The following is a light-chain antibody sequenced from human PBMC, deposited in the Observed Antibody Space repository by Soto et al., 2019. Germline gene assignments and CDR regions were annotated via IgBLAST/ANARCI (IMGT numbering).Light chain of an antibody. J-gene: IGKJ1*01. CDR1: QSLLHSNGYKY. CDR2: LGS. V-gene: IGKV2-28*01. Sequence: DIVMTQSPLSLAVTPGEPASISCRSSQSLLHSNGYKYLDWYLQKPGQSPQLLIYLGSNRASGVPDRFSGSGSGTDFTLKISRGEPEDVGVYYCMQALEAWTFGQGTKVEIK. CDR3: MQALEAWT.